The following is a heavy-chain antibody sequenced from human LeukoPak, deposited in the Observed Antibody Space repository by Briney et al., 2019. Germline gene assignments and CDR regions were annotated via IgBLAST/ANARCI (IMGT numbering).Heavy chain of an antibody. J-gene: IGHJ4*02. Sequence: GGSLRLSCAASGFAFRSYWMHWVRQAPGKGLEWVSAICSNDNNTYYANSVKGRFTISRDNSKNTLSLQLNSLRAEDTAVYYCAKGTSSSCYSAPNYWGQGTLVTVSS. CDR1: GFAFRSYW. V-gene: IGHV3-23*01. D-gene: IGHD2-15*01. CDR2: ICSNDNNT. CDR3: AKGTSSSCYSAPNY.